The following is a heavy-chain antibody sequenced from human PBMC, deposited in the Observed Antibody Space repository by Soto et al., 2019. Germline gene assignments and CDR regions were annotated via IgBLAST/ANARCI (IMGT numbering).Heavy chain of an antibody. CDR1: GFTFSDYY. D-gene: IGHD2-21*02. CDR2: ISSSGSTI. CDR3: ASSVVTAQDYYYGMDV. Sequence: QVQLVESGGGLVKPGGSLRLSCAASGFTFSDYYMSWIRQAPGKGLEWVSYISSSGSTIYYADSVKGRFIISRDNAKNSLYLQMNSLRAEDTAVYYCASSVVTAQDYYYGMDVWGQGTTVTVSS. V-gene: IGHV3-11*01. J-gene: IGHJ6*02.